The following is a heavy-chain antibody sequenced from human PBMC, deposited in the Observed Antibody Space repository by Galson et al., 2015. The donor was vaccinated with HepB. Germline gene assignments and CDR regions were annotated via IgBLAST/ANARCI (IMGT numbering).Heavy chain of an antibody. CDR2: IDTNTGNP. Sequence: SVKVSCKASTYTFSYYAMNWVRQAPGQGLEWMGWIDTNTGNPTYAQGFTGRFVFSLDTSVSTAYLQISSLQAEDTAVYYCARDRGSGSHFFDYWGQGTLVTVSS. J-gene: IGHJ4*02. V-gene: IGHV7-4-1*02. D-gene: IGHD2-15*01. CDR1: TYTFSYYA. CDR3: ARDRGSGSHFFDY.